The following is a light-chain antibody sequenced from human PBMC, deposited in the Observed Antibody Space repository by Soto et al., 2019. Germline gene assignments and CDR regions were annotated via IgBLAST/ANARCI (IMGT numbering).Light chain of an antibody. Sequence: AIQLTQSPSSLSASVGDRVTITCRASQGISSAFAWYQQKPGKAPKLLIYDASSLESGVPSRFSGSGSGTDCTLNISSLQPEDCATYYCQQFNSYPQITFGQGTRLDIK. CDR3: QQFNSYPQIT. J-gene: IGKJ5*01. V-gene: IGKV1-13*02. CDR1: QGISSA. CDR2: DAS.